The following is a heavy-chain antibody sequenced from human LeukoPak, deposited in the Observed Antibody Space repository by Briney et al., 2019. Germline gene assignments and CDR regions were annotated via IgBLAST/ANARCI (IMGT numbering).Heavy chain of an antibody. Sequence: SETLSLTCAVYGGSFSGYYWSWIRQHPGKGLEWIGYIYYSGSTYYNPSLKSRVTISVDTSKNQFSLKLSSVTAADTAVYYCARGGPGRYEVAFDIWGQGTMVTVSS. CDR1: GGSFSGYY. J-gene: IGHJ3*02. CDR3: ARGGPGRYEVAFDI. V-gene: IGHV4-31*11. CDR2: IYYSGST. D-gene: IGHD1-1*01.